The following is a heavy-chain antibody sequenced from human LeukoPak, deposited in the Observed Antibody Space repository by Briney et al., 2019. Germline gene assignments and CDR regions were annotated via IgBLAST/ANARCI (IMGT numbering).Heavy chain of an antibody. CDR1: GVSMSGYY. J-gene: IGHJ1*01. D-gene: IGHD3-10*01. CDR2: IDSSGIT. CDR3: ARGRYYYDSGSHRAEYFQH. Sequence: NPSETLSLTCTVSGVSMSGYYWSWIRQPPGKGLDLIVHIDSSGITVYNAPLKSRVTISIDTSRNQFSLALTSVTAADTAVYYCARGRYYYDSGSHRAEYFQHWGQGTLVTVSS. V-gene: IGHV4-59*12.